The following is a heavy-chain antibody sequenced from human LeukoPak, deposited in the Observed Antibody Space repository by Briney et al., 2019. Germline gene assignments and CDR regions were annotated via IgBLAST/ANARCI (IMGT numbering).Heavy chain of an antibody. Sequence: AGGSLRLPCAASGFTFSSYSMNWVRQAPGKGLEWVSSISSSSSYIYYADSVKGRFTISRDNAKNSLYLQMNSLRAEDTAVYYCASIGDGYNPFDYWGQGTLVTVSS. J-gene: IGHJ4*02. CDR1: GFTFSSYS. CDR2: ISSSSSYI. CDR3: ASIGDGYNPFDY. D-gene: IGHD5-24*01. V-gene: IGHV3-21*01.